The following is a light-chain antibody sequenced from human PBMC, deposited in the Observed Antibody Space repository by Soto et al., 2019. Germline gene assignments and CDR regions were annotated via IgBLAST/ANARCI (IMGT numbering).Light chain of an antibody. J-gene: IGKJ4*01. Sequence: EIVMTQSPATLSVSPGDRVTLSCRASQSVNSRLAWYQLNPGQAPRLLIYGASTRATDIPARFSGSGSGTEFTLTISSLQSEDFGVYYCQQSNNWPLSFGGGTKVEIK. CDR2: GAS. CDR1: QSVNSR. V-gene: IGKV3-15*01. CDR3: QQSNNWPLS.